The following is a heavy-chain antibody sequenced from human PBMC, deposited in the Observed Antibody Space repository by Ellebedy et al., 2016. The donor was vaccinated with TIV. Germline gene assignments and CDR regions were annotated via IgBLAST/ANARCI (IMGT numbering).Heavy chain of an antibody. CDR3: ARDEDGYNIDY. V-gene: IGHV1-69*10. Sequence: ASVKVSCKASGYPFTNYFMYWVRQAPGQGLEWMGGIIPILGIANYAQTFQGRVTITADKSTRTAYMEPSSLSSEDTAVYYCARDEDGYNIDYWGQGTLVTVSS. CDR2: IIPILGIA. J-gene: IGHJ4*02. D-gene: IGHD5-24*01. CDR1: GYPFTNYF.